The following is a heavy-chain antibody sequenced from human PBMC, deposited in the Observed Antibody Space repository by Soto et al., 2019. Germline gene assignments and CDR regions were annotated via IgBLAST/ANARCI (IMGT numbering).Heavy chain of an antibody. V-gene: IGHV1-69*02. J-gene: IGHJ6*03. Sequence: QVQLVQSGAEVRKPGSSVKVSCKASGGTFSNHTISWVRQAPGQGLEWMGRIIPILNIANYAQKFEGRVTITADKSTSTAYMELSSLRSEDTAVYYCVRVAEMGTVTNGLYYYMDVWGKGTKVTVSS. CDR2: IIPILNIA. D-gene: IGHD4-17*01. CDR3: VRVAEMGTVTNGLYYYMDV. CDR1: GGTFSNHT.